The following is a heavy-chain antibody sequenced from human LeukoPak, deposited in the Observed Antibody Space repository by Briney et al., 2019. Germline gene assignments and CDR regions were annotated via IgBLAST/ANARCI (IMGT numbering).Heavy chain of an antibody. CDR3: ASGYSSALRYFDY. D-gene: IGHD6-19*01. V-gene: IGHV3-7*01. Sequence: GGSLRLSCVGSGFTFSRYWLDWVRQAPGKGLEWVANMNQDGSEIYYLDSVKGRFTISRDNAKNSVYLQMNGLKAEDTAVYYCASGYSSALRYFDYWGQGTLVTVSS. CDR2: MNQDGSEI. CDR1: GFTFSRYW. J-gene: IGHJ4*02.